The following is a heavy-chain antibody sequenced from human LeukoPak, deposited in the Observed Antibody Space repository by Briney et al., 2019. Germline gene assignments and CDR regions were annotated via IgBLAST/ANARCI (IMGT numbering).Heavy chain of an antibody. V-gene: IGHV5-51*01. CDR2: MYPGDSDT. D-gene: IGHD3-22*01. J-gene: IGHJ4*02. CDR3: ARRAYYDSSGYYEEADF. CDR1: GYGFTSYW. Sequence: GEPLQISCQASGYGFTSYWIGWVRQVPGHRLECMGIMYPGDSDTRYSPSFQGQVTISADKSISTAYLQWSSLKASDTAMYYCARRAYYDSSGYYEEADFWGQGTLVTVSS.